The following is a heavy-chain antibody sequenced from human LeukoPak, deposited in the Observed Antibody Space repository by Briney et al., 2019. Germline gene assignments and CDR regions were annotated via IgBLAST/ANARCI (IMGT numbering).Heavy chain of an antibody. D-gene: IGHD1-20*01. CDR1: GSWLSNRGVG. V-gene: IGHV2-5*01. CDR3: AHSLRACNWRSGYY. J-gene: IGHJ4*02. CDR2: IYGNDNK. Sequence: SGPTLVHPPQTLTLTCTFSGSWLSNRGVGVCWIRQPSGKVLEWLALIYGNDNKPYSPSLKSRLTITKDTSKNQVFLTMTSMDPVDTATYYCAHSLRACNWRSGYYWGQGVLVTVSS.